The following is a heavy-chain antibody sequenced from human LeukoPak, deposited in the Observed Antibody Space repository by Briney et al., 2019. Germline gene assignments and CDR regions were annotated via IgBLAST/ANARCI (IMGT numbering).Heavy chain of an antibody. J-gene: IGHJ4*02. V-gene: IGHV3-48*03. Sequence: GGSLRLSCAASGFTFSSYEMNWVRQAPGKGLEWISYISSSGSTIYYADSVKGRFTISRDNAKNSLYLLMNSLRAEDTAVYYCAREASYYFDYWGQGTLVTVSS. CDR2: ISSSGSTI. CDR1: GFTFSSYE. CDR3: AREASYYFDY. D-gene: IGHD6-6*01.